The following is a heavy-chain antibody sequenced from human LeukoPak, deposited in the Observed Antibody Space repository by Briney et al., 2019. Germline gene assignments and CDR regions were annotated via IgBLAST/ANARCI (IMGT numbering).Heavy chain of an antibody. J-gene: IGHJ4*02. CDR1: GFTFSGYA. CDR3: AILNRIEWDLGE. V-gene: IGHV3-30*03. CDR2: ISSDGRNE. D-gene: IGHD1-26*01. Sequence: PGGSLRLSCVASGFTFSGYAMQWVRQAPGKGLEWVGVISSDGRNEYYAASVKGRFTIFRDNSKNTLYLQMNSLRPEDTAVYYCAILNRIEWDLGEGGQGALVTVSS.